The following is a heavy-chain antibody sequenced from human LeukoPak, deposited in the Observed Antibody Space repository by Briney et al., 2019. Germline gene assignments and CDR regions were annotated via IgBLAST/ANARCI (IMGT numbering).Heavy chain of an antibody. CDR3: AKENEVDLTSYYFDY. Sequence: GGSLRLSCAASGFTFSSYSMSWVRQAPGKGLEWVSAISGSGGSTYYADSVKGRFTISRDNSKNTLYLQMNSLRAEDTAVYYCAKENEVDLTSYYFDYWGQGTLVTVSS. CDR1: GFTFSSYS. J-gene: IGHJ4*02. V-gene: IGHV3-23*01. CDR2: ISGSGGST. D-gene: IGHD3-9*01.